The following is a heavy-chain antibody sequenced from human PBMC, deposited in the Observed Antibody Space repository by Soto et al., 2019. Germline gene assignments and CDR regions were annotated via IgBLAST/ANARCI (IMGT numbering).Heavy chain of an antibody. CDR3: ATGYRRAYCPFDS. V-gene: IGHV3-23*01. CDR2: LSGGGGTT. D-gene: IGHD1-26*01. CDR1: GFTFSSYA. Sequence: EVQLLESGGGLVQPGGSLRLSCAASGFTFSSYAMSWVRQAPGKGLEWVSALSGGGGTTYYADSVKGRYTITRDNSNNPLSRQINSLSAEHTAQYYCATGYRRAYCPFDSWGQGTLVTVSS. J-gene: IGHJ4*02.